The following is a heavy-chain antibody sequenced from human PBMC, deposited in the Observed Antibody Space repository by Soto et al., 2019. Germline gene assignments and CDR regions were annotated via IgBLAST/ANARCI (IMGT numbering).Heavy chain of an antibody. CDR3: ARDYDFWSGPDNYYYYYGMDV. CDR1: GFTFSSYS. CDR2: ISSSSSTI. Sequence: EVQLVESGGGLVQPGGSLRLSCAASGFTFSSYSMNWVRQAPGKGLEWGSYISSSSSTIYYADSVKGRFTISRDNAKNSLYLQMNSLRDEDTAVYYCARDYDFWSGPDNYYYYYGMDVWGQGTTVTVSS. D-gene: IGHD3-3*01. V-gene: IGHV3-48*02. J-gene: IGHJ6*02.